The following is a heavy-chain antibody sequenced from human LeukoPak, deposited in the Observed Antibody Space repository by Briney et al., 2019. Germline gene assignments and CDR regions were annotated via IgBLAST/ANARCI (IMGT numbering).Heavy chain of an antibody. J-gene: IGHJ4*02. Sequence: GGSLRLSCAASGFTFSTYWMSWVRQAPGKGLEWVANIKQDGSEKYCLDSVKGRFTISRDDPNNSLYLQLDSLRVEDTAVYFCARGRLRDYWGQGTLVTVSS. CDR3: ARGRLRDY. V-gene: IGHV3-7*01. CDR2: IKQDGSEK. CDR1: GFTFSTYW. D-gene: IGHD4/OR15-4a*01.